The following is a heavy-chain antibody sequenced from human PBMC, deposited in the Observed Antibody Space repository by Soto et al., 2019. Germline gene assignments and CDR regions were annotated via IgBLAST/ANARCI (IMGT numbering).Heavy chain of an antibody. Sequence: QVQLVESGGGLVKPGGSLRLSCAASGFTFSDYYMSWIRQAPGKGLEWVSYISSSGSTIYYADSVKGRFTISRDNAKNSLYLQMNSLRAEDTAVYYCGSDRQIALAKRSGSYYYYYMDVWGRGTTVTASS. J-gene: IGHJ6*03. D-gene: IGHD3-3*02. CDR1: GFTFSDYY. V-gene: IGHV3-11*01. CDR2: ISSSGSTI. CDR3: GSDRQIALAKRSGSYYYYYMDV.